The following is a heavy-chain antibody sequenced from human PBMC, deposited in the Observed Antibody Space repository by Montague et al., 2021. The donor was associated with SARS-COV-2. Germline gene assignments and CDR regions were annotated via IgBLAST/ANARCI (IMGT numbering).Heavy chain of an antibody. V-gene: IGHV4-31*03. Sequence: TLSLTCTVSGGSISSGGYYWSWIRQHPGKGLEWIGYIYHTGSTXYNPSLMSRVTISKETSKNHFSLNLSSVTAADSAVYYCARDSGYYDSSGYSYDAFDIWGQGTKVTVSS. CDR2: IYHTGST. CDR3: ARDSGYYDSSGYSYDAFDI. CDR1: GGSISSGGYY. D-gene: IGHD3-22*01. J-gene: IGHJ3*02.